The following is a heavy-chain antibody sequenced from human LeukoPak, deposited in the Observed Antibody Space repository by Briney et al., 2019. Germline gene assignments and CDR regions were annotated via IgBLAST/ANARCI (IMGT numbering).Heavy chain of an antibody. CDR3: ARGGGLDV. CDR1: GFTFSSYR. D-gene: IGHD3-16*01. Sequence: GGSLRLSCAASGFTFSSYRMNWARQGPGKGLEWVASINHNGNVNYYVDSVKGRFTISRDNAKNSLYLQMSNLRAEDTAVYFCARGGGLDVWGQGATVTVSS. J-gene: IGHJ6*02. CDR2: INHNGNVN. V-gene: IGHV3-7*03.